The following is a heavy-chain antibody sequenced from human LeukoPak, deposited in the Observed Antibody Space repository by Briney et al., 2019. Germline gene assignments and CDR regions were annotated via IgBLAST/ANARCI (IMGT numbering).Heavy chain of an antibody. V-gene: IGHV4-31*03. CDR2: IYYSGST. Sequence: SQTLSLTCTVSGGSISSGGYYWSWIRQHPGKGLEWIGYIYYSGSTYYNPSLKSRVTISVDTSKNQFSLKLRSVTAADTAVYYCAREGGGGVGRRNWFDPWGQGTLVTVSS. CDR3: AREGGGGVGRRNWFDP. D-gene: IGHD1-26*01. CDR1: GGSISSGGYY. J-gene: IGHJ5*02.